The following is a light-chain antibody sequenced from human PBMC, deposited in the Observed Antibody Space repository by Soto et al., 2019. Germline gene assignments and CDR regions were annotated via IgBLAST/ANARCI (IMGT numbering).Light chain of an antibody. CDR1: QSVSHY. CDR3: QQRSNWPLT. V-gene: IGKV3-11*01. CDR2: DAS. J-gene: IGKJ4*01. Sequence: EIVLTQSPATLSLSPGERATLSCRASQSVSHYLAWYQQKPGQAPRLLIYDASNRATGIPARFSGSGSGTDFTLTISSLEPEDFAVYDCQQRSNWPLTFGGGTKVEIK.